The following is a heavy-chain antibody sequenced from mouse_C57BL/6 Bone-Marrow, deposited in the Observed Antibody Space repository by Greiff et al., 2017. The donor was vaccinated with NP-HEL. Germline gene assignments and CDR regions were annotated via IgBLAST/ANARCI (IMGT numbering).Heavy chain of an antibody. CDR2: INPYNGGT. Sequence: VQLQQSGPVLVKPGASVKMSCKASGYTFTDYYMNWVKQSHGKSLEWIGVINPYNGGTSYNQKFKGKATLTVDKSSSTAYMELNSLTSEDSAVYYCARLITTVVANAMDYWGQGTSVTVSS. CDR3: ARLITTVVANAMDY. D-gene: IGHD1-1*01. V-gene: IGHV1-19*01. CDR1: GYTFTDYY. J-gene: IGHJ4*01.